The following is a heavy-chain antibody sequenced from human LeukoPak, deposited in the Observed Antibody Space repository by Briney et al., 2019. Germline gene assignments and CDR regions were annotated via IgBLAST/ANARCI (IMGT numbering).Heavy chain of an antibody. CDR1: GGSISSYY. J-gene: IGHJ4*02. V-gene: IGHV4-59*01. D-gene: IGHD3-10*01. CDR2: IFYTGST. Sequence: SETLSLTCTVSGGSISSYYWSWIRQPPGKGLEWIGYIFYTGSTSYNPSLKSRITMSVDRSKNQFSLKLRSVTAADTAVYYCARGTRSSGLYYWGQGTLVTVSS. CDR3: ARGTRSSGLYY.